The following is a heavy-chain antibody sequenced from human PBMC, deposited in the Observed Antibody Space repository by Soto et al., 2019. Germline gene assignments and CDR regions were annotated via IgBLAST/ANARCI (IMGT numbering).Heavy chain of an antibody. V-gene: IGHV1-18*01. CDR2: ISTYSGNT. D-gene: IGHD6-19*01. CDR1: GYTFTSYG. J-gene: IGHJ4*02. Sequence: QVQLVQSGVEVKKPGASVKVSCEASGYTFTSYGISWVRQAPGQGLEWMGWISTYSGNTKYGHHLQGRVTLTTDTSTRTAYRDLRSLKSDDSAVYNCARDNRQWMVNDWGPGPLITVSS. CDR3: ARDNRQWMVND.